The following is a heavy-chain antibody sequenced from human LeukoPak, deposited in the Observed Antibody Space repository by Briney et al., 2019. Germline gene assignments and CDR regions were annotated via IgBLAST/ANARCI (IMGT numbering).Heavy chain of an antibody. D-gene: IGHD3-10*01. CDR3: AKVLCPSLTSRITMVRGVPSGMDV. CDR1: GFTFSSYG. J-gene: IGHJ6*02. Sequence: GRSLRLSCAASGFTFSSYGMHWVRQAPGKGLEWVAVISYDGGNKYYADSVKGRFTISRDNSKNTLYLQMNSLRAEDTAVYYCAKVLCPSLTSRITMVRGVPSGMDVWGQGTTVTVSS. V-gene: IGHV3-30*18. CDR2: ISYDGGNK.